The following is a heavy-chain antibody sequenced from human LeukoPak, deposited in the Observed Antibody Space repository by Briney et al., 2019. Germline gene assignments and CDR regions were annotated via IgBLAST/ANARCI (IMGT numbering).Heavy chain of an antibody. Sequence: SETLSLTCAVYGGSFSGYYWSWIRQPPGKGLEWIGEINHSGSTNYNPSLKSRITISVDTSKNQFSLKLSSVTAADTAVYYCQNEGSSSGNRTYYFDYWGQGTLVTVSS. CDR1: GGSFSGYY. V-gene: IGHV4-34*03. CDR2: INHSGST. J-gene: IGHJ4*02. D-gene: IGHD6-6*01. CDR3: QNEGSSSGNRTYYFDY.